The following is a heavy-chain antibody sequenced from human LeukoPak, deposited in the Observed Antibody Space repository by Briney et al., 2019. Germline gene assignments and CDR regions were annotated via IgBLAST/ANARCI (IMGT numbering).Heavy chain of an antibody. D-gene: IGHD3-10*01. J-gene: IGHJ5*02. Sequence: SETLSLTCTVSGGSISSSSYYWSWIRQPPGKGLEWIGYIYYSGSAKYNPSLKSRVTISVDTSKNQFSLKLTSVAAADTAVYYCARGFGDWGLSWFDPWGQGTLVTVSS. CDR3: ARGFGDWGLSWFDP. CDR1: GGSISSSSYY. CDR2: IYYSGSA. V-gene: IGHV4-61*01.